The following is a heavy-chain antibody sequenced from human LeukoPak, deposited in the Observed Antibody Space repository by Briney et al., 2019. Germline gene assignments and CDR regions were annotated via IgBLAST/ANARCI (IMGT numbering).Heavy chain of an antibody. CDR1: GGSFSGYY. CDR2: INHSGST. CDR3: ARSGVGYSSGWYVRYYYGMDV. V-gene: IGHV4-34*01. J-gene: IGHJ6*04. Sequence: PSETLSLTWAVYGGSFSGYYWSWIRQPPAKGLEWIGEINHSGSTNYNPSLKSRVTISVDTSKNQFSLKLSSVTAADTAVYYCARSGVGYSSGWYVRYYYGMDVWGKGTTVTVSS. D-gene: IGHD6-19*01.